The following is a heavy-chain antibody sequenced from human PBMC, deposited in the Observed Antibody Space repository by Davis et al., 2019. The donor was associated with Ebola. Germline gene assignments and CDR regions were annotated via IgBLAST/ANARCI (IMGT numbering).Heavy chain of an antibody. J-gene: IGHJ4*02. V-gene: IGHV4-34*01. Sequence: MPSETLSLTCTVSGGSISSYYWSWIRQPPGKGLEWMGEINHSGSTNYNPSLKSRVTISVDTSKNQFSLKLSSVTAADTAVYYCARVGSYYSSFGYWGQGTLVTVSS. CDR3: ARVGSYYSSFGY. CDR1: GGSISSYY. D-gene: IGHD1-26*01. CDR2: INHSGST.